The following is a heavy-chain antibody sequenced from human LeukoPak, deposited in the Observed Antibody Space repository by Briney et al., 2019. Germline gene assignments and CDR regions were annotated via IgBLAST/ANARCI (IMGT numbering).Heavy chain of an antibody. D-gene: IGHD6-13*01. CDR1: GGSFSGYY. CDR3: ARGSKGRDSSSWSYPYYYYYYGMDV. V-gene: IGHV4-34*01. J-gene: IGHJ6*02. CDR2: INHSGST. Sequence: SETLSLTCAVYGGSFSGYYWSWIRQPPGKGLEWIGEINHSGSTNYNPSLKSRVTISVDTSKDQFSLKLSSVTAADTAVYYCARGSKGRDSSSWSYPYYYYYYGMDVWGQGTTVTVSS.